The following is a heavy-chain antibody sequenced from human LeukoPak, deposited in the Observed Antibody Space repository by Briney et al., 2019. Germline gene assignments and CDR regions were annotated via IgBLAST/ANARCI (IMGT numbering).Heavy chain of an antibody. V-gene: IGHV5-51*01. CDR3: ARVRGYSYVGNWFDP. CDR2: IYPGDSDT. J-gene: IGHJ5*02. CDR1: GYSFTSYW. D-gene: IGHD5-18*01. Sequence: GESLKISCNVSGYSFTSYWIGWVRQMPGKGLGWMGIIYPGDSDTRYSPSFQGQVTISADKSISTAYLQWSSLKASDTAMYYCARVRGYSYVGNWFDPWGQGTLVTVSS.